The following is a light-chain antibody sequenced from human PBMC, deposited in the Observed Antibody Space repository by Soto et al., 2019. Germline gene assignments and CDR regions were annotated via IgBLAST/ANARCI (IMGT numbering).Light chain of an antibody. J-gene: IGLJ1*01. CDR3: SSYAGSNNFV. Sequence: QSALTQPPSASGSPGQSVTISCTGTSSDVGGYNYVSWYQPHPGKAPKLMIFEVSKRPSGVPDRFSGSKSGNTDSLTVSGLQAEDEADYYCSSYAGSNNFVFGTGTKVTVL. CDR2: EVS. CDR1: SSDVGGYNY. V-gene: IGLV2-8*01.